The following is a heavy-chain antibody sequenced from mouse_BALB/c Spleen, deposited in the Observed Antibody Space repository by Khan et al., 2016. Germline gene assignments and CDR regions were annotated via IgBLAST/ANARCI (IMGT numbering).Heavy chain of an antibody. CDR1: GYSITSGYS. J-gene: IGHJ4*01. CDR3: ARWNGYDAMDY. CDR2: IHYSGST. V-gene: IGHV3-1*02. Sequence: EVQLQESGPDLVKPSQSLSLTCTVTGYSITSGYSWHWIRQFPGNKLEWMGYIHYSGSTTYNPSLKSRISITRDTSTNQFYLQLNSVTTEDTAKDYCARWNGYDAMDYWGQGTSVTVSA.